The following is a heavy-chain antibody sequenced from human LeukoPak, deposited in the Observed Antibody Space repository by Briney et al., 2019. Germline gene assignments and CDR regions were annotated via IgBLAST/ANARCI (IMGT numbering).Heavy chain of an antibody. CDR2: VYYSGKT. CDR3: VRDRGLGRGFDP. J-gene: IGHJ5*02. D-gene: IGHD3-16*01. CDR1: GGSISRSYYY. V-gene: IGHV4-39*02. Sequence: SETLSLTCTVSGGSISRSYYYWGWIRQPPGKGLEWVGSVYYSGKTFYSPSLESRVTISVDTSKNHFSLRLISVTAADTAFYYCVRDRGLGRGFDPWGQGTMVTVSS.